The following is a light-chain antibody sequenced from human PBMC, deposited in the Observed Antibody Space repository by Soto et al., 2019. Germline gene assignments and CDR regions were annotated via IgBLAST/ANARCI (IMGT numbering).Light chain of an antibody. V-gene: IGKV1-9*01. CDR2: AAS. Sequence: DIQLTQSPSFLSASVGDRVTITCRASQGIGSYFAWYQQKLGKAPELLIYAASTLQSGVPSRFSGSGSGTEFTLTISSLQPEDVATYYCQKYNSAWTFGQGTKVEIK. CDR3: QKYNSAWT. CDR1: QGIGSY. J-gene: IGKJ1*01.